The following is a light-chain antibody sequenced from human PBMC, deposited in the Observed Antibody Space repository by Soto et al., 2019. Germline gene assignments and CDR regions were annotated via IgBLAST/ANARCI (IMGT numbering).Light chain of an antibody. V-gene: IGLV2-14*01. J-gene: IGLJ1*01. Sequence: QSALTQPASVSGSAGQSITISCSGTMRDVGAYNLVSWYQQHPGTAPKLIIYEVRNRPSGISSRFSGSRSGNTASLTISGLQSEDEADYYCTSYTSSSTHNYVFGTGTKLTVL. CDR1: MRDVGAYNL. CDR2: EVR. CDR3: TSYTSSSTHNYV.